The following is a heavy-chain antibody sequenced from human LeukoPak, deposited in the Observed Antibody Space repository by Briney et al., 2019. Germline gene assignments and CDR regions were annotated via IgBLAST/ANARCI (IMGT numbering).Heavy chain of an antibody. Sequence: SVKVSCKASGGTFTNDAISWVRQAPGQGFEWMGEIIPIFGTANYAQKFQGRVTITADKSTSTAYMDLSSLRSEDTAVYYCARGLTIFGVETDVWGKGTTVTVSS. V-gene: IGHV1-69*06. CDR3: ARGLTIFGVETDV. D-gene: IGHD3-3*01. J-gene: IGHJ6*04. CDR1: GGTFTNDA. CDR2: IIPIFGTA.